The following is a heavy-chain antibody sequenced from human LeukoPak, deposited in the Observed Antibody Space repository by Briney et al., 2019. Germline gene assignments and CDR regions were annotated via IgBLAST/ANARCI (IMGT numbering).Heavy chain of an antibody. Sequence: GGSLRLSCVASEFTFSSYGVHWVRQAPGKGLEWVAVISYDRSDKHYADSVEGRFTVSRDNSKNTLYLQMNSLRAEDTAVYYCAKSMVYASQNYYGMDVWGQGTTVTVS. CDR2: ISYDRSDK. V-gene: IGHV3-30*18. CDR1: EFTFSSYG. J-gene: IGHJ6*02. CDR3: AKSMVYASQNYYGMDV. D-gene: IGHD2-8*01.